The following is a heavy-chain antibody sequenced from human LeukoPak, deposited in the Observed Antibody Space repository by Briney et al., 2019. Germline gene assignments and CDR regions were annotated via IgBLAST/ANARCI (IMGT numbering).Heavy chain of an antibody. D-gene: IGHD2-15*01. V-gene: IGHV1-69*04. CDR2: IIPILGIA. Sequence: ASVKVSCKASGGTFSSYAISWVRQAPGRGLEWMGRIIPILGIANYAQKFQGRVTITADKSTSTAYMELSSLRSEDTAVYYCARDSTYCSGGSCFGYWGQGTLVTVSS. J-gene: IGHJ4*02. CDR3: ARDSTYCSGGSCFGY. CDR1: GGTFSSYA.